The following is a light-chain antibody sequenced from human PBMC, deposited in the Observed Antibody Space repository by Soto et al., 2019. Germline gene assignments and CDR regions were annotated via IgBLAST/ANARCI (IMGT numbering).Light chain of an antibody. CDR1: HSNIGNNF. Sequence: QSALTQPPSVSVTPGQHITISCSGSHSNIGNNFVSWYQHLPGTAPKLLIFDNNKRPSGIPDRFSGSKSGTSATLGITGLQTGDEGDYFCGTWDYTLTAVVFGGGTKLTVL. CDR3: GTWDYTLTAVV. V-gene: IGLV1-51*01. CDR2: DNN. J-gene: IGLJ2*01.